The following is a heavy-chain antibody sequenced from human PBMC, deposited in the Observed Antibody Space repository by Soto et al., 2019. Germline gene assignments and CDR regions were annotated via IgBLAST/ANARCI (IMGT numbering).Heavy chain of an antibody. CDR2: LSSGGSGK. CDR3: ARDREANSGFDCPDY. D-gene: IGHD5-12*01. Sequence: GGSLRLSCAASGFVFTSYTMHWVRQAPGKGLEWVALLSSGGSGKYYAESVRGRFTISRDNSKDTLYLQMDSLRADDTAVYYCARDREANSGFDCPDYWGQGTLVTSPQ. J-gene: IGHJ4*02. CDR1: GFVFTSYT. V-gene: IGHV3-30-3*01.